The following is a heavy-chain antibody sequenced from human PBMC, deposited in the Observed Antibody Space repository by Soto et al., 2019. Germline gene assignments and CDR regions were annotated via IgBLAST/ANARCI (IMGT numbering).Heavy chain of an antibody. CDR1: GGSISSGDYY. CDR2: IYYSGST. CDR3: ASGYSGYDFRLDY. D-gene: IGHD5-12*01. J-gene: IGHJ4*02. Sequence: TLSLTCTVSGGSISSGDYYWSWIRQPPGKGLEWIGYIYYSGSTYYNPSLKSRVTISVDTSKNQFSLKLSSVTAADTAVYYCASGYSGYDFRLDYWGQGTLVTVSS. V-gene: IGHV4-30-4*01.